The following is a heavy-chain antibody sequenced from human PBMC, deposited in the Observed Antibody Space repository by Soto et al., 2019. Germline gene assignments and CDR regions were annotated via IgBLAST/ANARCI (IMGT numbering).Heavy chain of an antibody. CDR1: GGSFSGYY. V-gene: IGHV4-34*01. CDR3: ARDTARQDYYYYYMDV. CDR2: INHSGST. D-gene: IGHD6-6*01. J-gene: IGHJ6*03. Sequence: SETLSLTCAVYGGSFSGYYWSWIRQPPGKGLEWIGEINHSGSTNYNPSLKSRVTISVDTSKNQFSLKLSSVTAADTAVYYCARDTARQDYYYYYMDVWGKGTTVTVSS.